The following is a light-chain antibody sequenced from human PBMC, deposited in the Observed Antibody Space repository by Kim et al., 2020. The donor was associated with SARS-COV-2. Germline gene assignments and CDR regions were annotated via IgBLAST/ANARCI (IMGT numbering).Light chain of an antibody. CDR2: QDN. CDR1: KLGDRY. J-gene: IGLJ2*01. CDR3: QAWDGSTGV. V-gene: IGLV3-1*01. Sequence: SYELTQSPSISVSPGQTASITCSGDKLGDRYPCWYQQKPGQSPLLVIYQDNRRPSGIPERFSGSNSGNTATLTISGTQAMDEADYYCQAWDGSTGVFGGGTQLTVL.